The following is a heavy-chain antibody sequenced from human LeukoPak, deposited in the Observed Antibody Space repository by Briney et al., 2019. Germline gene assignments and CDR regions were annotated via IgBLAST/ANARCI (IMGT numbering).Heavy chain of an antibody. CDR1: GFTFNAYS. D-gene: IGHD1-26*01. Sequence: GRSLRLSCAASGFTFNAYSMNWVRQAPGKGLEWVSSISSSSSYIYYADSVKGRFTISRDNAKNSLYLQMNSLRAEDTAVYYCARHGGSYSDYWGQGTLVTVSS. CDR3: ARHGGSYSDY. CDR2: ISSSSSYI. V-gene: IGHV3-21*01. J-gene: IGHJ4*02.